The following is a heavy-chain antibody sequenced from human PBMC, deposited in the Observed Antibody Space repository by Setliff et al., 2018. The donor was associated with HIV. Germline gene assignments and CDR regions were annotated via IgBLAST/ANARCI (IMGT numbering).Heavy chain of an antibody. CDR1: HYSISDSYY. V-gene: IGHV4-38-2*01. CDR2: VYYLGNT. D-gene: IGHD1-26*01. J-gene: IGHJ4*01. Sequence: SETLSLTCLVSHYSISDSYYWGWVRQPPGKGLEWIGTVYYLGNTYHNPSLRSRLSLSIDRSHQSFSFQLTSVSAADTAMYYCARGQWEGLHAYFFDVWGHEMLVTVSS. CDR3: ARGQWEGLHAYFFDV.